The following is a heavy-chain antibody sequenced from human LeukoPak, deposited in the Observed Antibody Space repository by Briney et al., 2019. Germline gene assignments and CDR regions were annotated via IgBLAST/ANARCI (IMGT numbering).Heavy chain of an antibody. CDR2: ISYDGSNK. CDR3: ARDASHTIFGVVTYFDY. CDR1: GFTFSSYA. D-gene: IGHD3-3*01. J-gene: IGHJ4*02. V-gene: IGHV3-30*04. Sequence: SGGSLRLSCAASGFTFSSYAMHWVRQAPGKGLEWVAVISYDGSNKYYADSVKGRFTISRDNSKNTLYLQMNSLRAEDTAVYYCARDASHTIFGVVTYFDYWGQGTLVTVSS.